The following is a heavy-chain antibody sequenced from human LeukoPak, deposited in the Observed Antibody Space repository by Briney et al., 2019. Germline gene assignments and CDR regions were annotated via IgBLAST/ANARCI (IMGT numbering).Heavy chain of an antibody. CDR2: ISSSGTTI. CDR3: MMSLTAHYYYGMDV. CDR1: AFTFSSYA. J-gene: IGHJ6*02. Sequence: PGGSLRLSCAASAFTFSSYAMSWVRQAPGKGLEWVSYISSSGTTIYYADSVKGRFTISRDNAKNSLFLQMNSLRADDTAVYHCMMSLTAHYYYGMDVWGQGTTVTVSS. V-gene: IGHV3-48*04. D-gene: IGHD2-21*02.